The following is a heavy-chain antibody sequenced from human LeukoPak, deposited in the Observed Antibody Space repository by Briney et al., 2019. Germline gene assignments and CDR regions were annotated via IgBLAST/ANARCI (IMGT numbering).Heavy chain of an antibody. D-gene: IGHD3-10*01. CDR3: ATDRYYGSGSYYKFDY. CDR2: INHSGGT. J-gene: IGHJ4*02. CDR1: GASFSGYY. V-gene: IGHV4-34*01. Sequence: SETLSLTCGVSGASFSGYYWSWIRQTPGKGLEWIGEINHSGGTNYNPSLKSRVTISVDRSRKQFSLQLRSVTAEDTAVYYCATDRYYGSGSYYKFDYWGQGTLATVSS.